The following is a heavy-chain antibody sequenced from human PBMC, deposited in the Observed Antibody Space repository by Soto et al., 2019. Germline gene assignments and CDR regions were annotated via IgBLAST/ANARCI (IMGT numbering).Heavy chain of an antibody. CDR1: GFSFRDYY. CDR3: TRDPRLADV. V-gene: IGHV3-11*05. D-gene: IGHD4-17*01. CDR2: ISGRGTDT. J-gene: IGHJ6*02. Sequence: QVQLVESGGGLVKPGGSLRLSCAVSGFSFRDYYMTWIRQAPGKGLEWLSYISGRGTDTNYAESVKGRFTISRDNAKNSLYLQMDSLRAEDTAVYYCTRDPRLADVWGQGTTVTVSS.